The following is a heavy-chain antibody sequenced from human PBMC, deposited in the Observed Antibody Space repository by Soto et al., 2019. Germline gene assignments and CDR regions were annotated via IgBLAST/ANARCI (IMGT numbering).Heavy chain of an antibody. Sequence: QAQLVQSGAEVRKPGSSVKVSCKASGGTFTNYAINWVRQAPGQGLEWMGDITPMFGRPNYAQKFQGRITLSADDSWSRSYMDFSSLRSVDTALYCCAIVVRVHTPVFGCWGQGTRVTVSS. V-gene: IGHV1-69*01. D-gene: IGHD3-3*01. CDR2: ITPMFGRP. J-gene: IGHJ4*02. CDR1: GGTFTNYA. CDR3: AIVVRVHTPVFGC.